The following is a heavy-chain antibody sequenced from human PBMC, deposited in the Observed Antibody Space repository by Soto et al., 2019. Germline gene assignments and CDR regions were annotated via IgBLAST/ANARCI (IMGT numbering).Heavy chain of an antibody. CDR2: MYNPGSI. CDR1: GASISNDY. Sequence: QVQLQESGPGLLKPSETLSLTCRVSGASISNDYWSWIRQPPGKRLEWIGYMYNPGSINYNPPLTSRVTLSVDTSKNQFSLNLTSVTAADTAVYYCARSYYDRSGYAVDPWGQGTLVIVSS. CDR3: ARSYYDRSGYAVDP. D-gene: IGHD3-22*01. J-gene: IGHJ5*02. V-gene: IGHV4-4*09.